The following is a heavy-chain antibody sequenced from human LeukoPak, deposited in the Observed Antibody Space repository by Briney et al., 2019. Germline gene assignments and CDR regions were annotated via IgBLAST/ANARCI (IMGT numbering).Heavy chain of an antibody. D-gene: IGHD5-18*01. CDR3: ARVGRQIQLWDSYYIDY. V-gene: IGHV3-66*01. Sequence: GGSLRLSCAASGFTVSSNYMSWVRQAPGKGLEWVSVIYSGGSTYYADSVKGRFTISRDNSKNTLYLQMNNLRAEDTAVYYCARVGRQIQLWDSYYIDYWGQGTLVTVSS. CDR2: IYSGGST. CDR1: GFTVSSNY. J-gene: IGHJ4*02.